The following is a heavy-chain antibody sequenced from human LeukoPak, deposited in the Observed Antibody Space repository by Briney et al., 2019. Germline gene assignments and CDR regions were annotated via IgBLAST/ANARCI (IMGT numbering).Heavy chain of an antibody. Sequence: SETLSLTCTVSGGSISVYYWRWMRQSPGRGREGIGDIYYDGSTNYNPSLKSRVTISEDTRKNHISLKLRSVHAGDTAVYYCAGNSGGHSGYYEDYSYYYGMDVCCQGTTVTVSS. CDR2: IYYDGST. D-gene: IGHD5-12*01. CDR3: AGNSGGHSGYYEDYSYYYGMDV. J-gene: IGHJ6*02. CDR1: GGSISVYY. V-gene: IGHV4-59*08.